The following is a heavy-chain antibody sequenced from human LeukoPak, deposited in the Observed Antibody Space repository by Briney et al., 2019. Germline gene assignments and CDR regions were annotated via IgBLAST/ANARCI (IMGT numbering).Heavy chain of an antibody. CDR2: INQDERAE. V-gene: IGHV3-7*01. J-gene: IGHJ4*02. Sequence: GGSLRLSCATSGFNFNSKWMTWVRQAPGKGLEWVANINQDERAEYHGDSVKGRFTISRDNAKSPLFLEMSSLRAEDTAVYYCADPPSDFWGQGTLV. CDR3: ADPPSDF. CDR1: GFNFNSKW.